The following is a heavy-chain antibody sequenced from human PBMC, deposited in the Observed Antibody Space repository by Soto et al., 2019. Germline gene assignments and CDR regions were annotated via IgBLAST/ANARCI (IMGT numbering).Heavy chain of an antibody. Sequence: GASVKVSCKASGYTFTNYGISWVRQAPGQGLEWMGWISAYKGDTNYAQNLRGRVTMTTDTSTNTAYMELRSLRDDDTAMYYCARELDGSGSYSTDYWGLGNRVTVAS. CDR3: ARELDGSGSYSTDY. J-gene: IGHJ4*02. D-gene: IGHD3-10*01. CDR2: ISAYKGDT. CDR1: GYTFTNYG. V-gene: IGHV1-18*01.